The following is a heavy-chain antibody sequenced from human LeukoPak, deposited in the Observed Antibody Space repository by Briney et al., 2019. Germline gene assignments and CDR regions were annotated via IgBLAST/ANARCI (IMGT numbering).Heavy chain of an antibody. D-gene: IGHD3-9*01. V-gene: IGHV1-3*03. CDR3: ARGEDILTGYFDY. Sequence: ASVKVSCKASGYTFTSYAMHWVRQAPGQRLECMGCINAGNGNTKYSQEFQGRVTITRDTSASTAYMELSSLRSEDMAVYYCARGEDILTGYFDYWGQGTLVTVSS. CDR2: INAGNGNT. J-gene: IGHJ4*02. CDR1: GYTFTSYA.